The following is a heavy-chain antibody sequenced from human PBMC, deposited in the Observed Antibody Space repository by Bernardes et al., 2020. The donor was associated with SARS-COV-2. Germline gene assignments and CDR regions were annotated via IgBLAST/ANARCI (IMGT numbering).Heavy chain of an antibody. V-gene: IGHV3-23*01. CDR2: ISGSGSST. Sequence: GWSLLLSCAASGFPFRSYAMSWVRQAPGQGLEWVSAISGSGSSTYYADSVKGRFTISRDNSKNTLYLQMNSLRAEDTAVYYCATGERAYCSSTSCYFFSYFDYWGQGSLVTVSS. D-gene: IGHD2-2*01. J-gene: IGHJ4*02. CDR1: GFPFRSYA. CDR3: ATGERAYCSSTSCYFFSYFDY.